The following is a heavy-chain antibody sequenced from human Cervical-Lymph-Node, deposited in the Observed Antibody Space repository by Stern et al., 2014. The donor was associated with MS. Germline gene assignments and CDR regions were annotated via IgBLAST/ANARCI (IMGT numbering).Heavy chain of an antibody. CDR3: ARGGLRFLEWLLGY. CDR1: GFTFSSYG. Sequence: QVQLVESGGGVVQPGRSLRLSCAASGFTFSSYGMHWVRPAPGKGLEWVAVIWYDGSNKYYADSVKGRFTISRDNSKNTLYLQMNSLRAEDTAVYYCARGGLRFLEWLLGYWGQGTLVTVSS. J-gene: IGHJ4*02. D-gene: IGHD3-3*01. CDR2: IWYDGSNK. V-gene: IGHV3-33*01.